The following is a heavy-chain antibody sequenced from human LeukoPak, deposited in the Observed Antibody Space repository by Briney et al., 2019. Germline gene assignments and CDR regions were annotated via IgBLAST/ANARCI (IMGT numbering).Heavy chain of an antibody. D-gene: IGHD6-13*01. J-gene: IGHJ4*02. CDR2: INHSGST. CDR1: GGSFSGYY. V-gene: IGHV4-34*01. CDR3: ARGDYSSRFDY. Sequence: SETLSLTRAVYGGSFSGYYWSWIRQPPGKGLEWIGEINHSGSTNYNPSLKSRVTISVDTSKNQFSLKLSSVTAADTAVYYCARGDYSSRFDYWGQGTLVTVSS.